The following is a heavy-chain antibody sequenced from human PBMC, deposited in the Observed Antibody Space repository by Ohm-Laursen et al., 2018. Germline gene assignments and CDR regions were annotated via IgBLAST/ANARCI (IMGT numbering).Heavy chain of an antibody. CDR1: GFTVSNNY. D-gene: IGHD3-22*01. CDR3: TRDSRPTFYYDL. CDR2: TRNKAFRGTT. Sequence: RSLRLSCAASGFTVSNNYMSWVRQAPGKGLEWVGFTRNKAFRGTTEYAASVRGRFTISRDDSKSIAYLEMNNLQTEDTAVYYCTRDSRPTFYYDLWGQGTLVAVSS. J-gene: IGHJ4*02. V-gene: IGHV3-49*04.